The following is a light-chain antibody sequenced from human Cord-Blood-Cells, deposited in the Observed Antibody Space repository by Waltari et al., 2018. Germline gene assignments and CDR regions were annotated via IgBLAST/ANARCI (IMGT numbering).Light chain of an antibody. Sequence: SYELTQPPSVSVSPGQTARITCSGDALPKQYAYWYQQKSGQAPVLVIYEDSKRPSGIPERFSGSSSGTMATLTISGAQVEDEADYYCYSTDSSGNHCFGTGTKVTVL. CDR3: YSTDSSGNHC. V-gene: IGLV3-10*01. CDR1: ALPKQY. CDR2: EDS. J-gene: IGLJ1*01.